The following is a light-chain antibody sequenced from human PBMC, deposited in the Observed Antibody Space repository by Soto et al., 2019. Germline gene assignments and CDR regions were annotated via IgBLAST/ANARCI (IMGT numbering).Light chain of an antibody. CDR2: EVS. J-gene: IGLJ1*01. Sequence: QSALTQPPSASGSPGQSVTISCTGTSSDVGAYNYVSWYQQHPGKAPKLMIYEVSKRPSGVPDRFSGSKSGNTASLTVSGLQAEDEADYYCSSYAGRNSVFGTGTKVTVL. CDR1: SSDVGAYNY. CDR3: SSYAGRNSV. V-gene: IGLV2-8*01.